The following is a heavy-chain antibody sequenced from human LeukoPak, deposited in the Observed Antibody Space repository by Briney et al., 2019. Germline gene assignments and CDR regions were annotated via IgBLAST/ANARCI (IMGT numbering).Heavy chain of an antibody. CDR2: IYSGGST. D-gene: IGHD3-22*01. J-gene: IGHJ5*02. CDR1: GFTVSSNY. V-gene: IGHV3-66*01. CDR3: ARDVDDSSGYYYSP. Sequence: QPGGSLRLSCAASGFTVSSNYMSWVRQAPGKGLEWVSVIYSGGSTYYADSVKGRFTISRDNSKNTLYLQMNSLRAEDTAVYYCARDVDDSSGYYYSPWGQGTLVTVSS.